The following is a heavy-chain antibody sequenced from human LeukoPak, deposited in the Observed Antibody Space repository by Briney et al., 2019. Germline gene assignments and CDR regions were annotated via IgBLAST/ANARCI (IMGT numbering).Heavy chain of an antibody. CDR2: MNPRTGDT. CDR3: TRDVIMGYQQGYFDP. Sequence: ASVKVSCKASGYSFIYYYIHWVRQAPGKGLECMGWMNPRTGDTRYEEKFQGRVAMTRETSITTAYMALSGLNSDDTAMYFCTRDVIMGYQQGYFDPWGQGTLVTVSS. J-gene: IGHJ5*02. D-gene: IGHD2-8*01. CDR1: GYSFIYYY. V-gene: IGHV1-2*02.